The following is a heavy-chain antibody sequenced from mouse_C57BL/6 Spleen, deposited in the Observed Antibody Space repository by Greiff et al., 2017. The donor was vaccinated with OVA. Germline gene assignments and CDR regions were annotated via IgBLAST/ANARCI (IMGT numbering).Heavy chain of an antibody. CDR3: ARDYGSRGAMDY. D-gene: IGHD1-1*01. V-gene: IGHV5-17*01. CDR1: GFTFSDYG. CDR2: ISSGSSTI. J-gene: IGHJ4*01. Sequence: EVMLVESGGGLVKPGGSLKLSCAASGFTFSDYGMHWVRQAPEKGLEWVAYISSGSSTIYYADTVKGRFTIPRENAKNTLFLQMTSLRSEDTAMYYCARDYGSRGAMDYWGQGTSVTVSS.